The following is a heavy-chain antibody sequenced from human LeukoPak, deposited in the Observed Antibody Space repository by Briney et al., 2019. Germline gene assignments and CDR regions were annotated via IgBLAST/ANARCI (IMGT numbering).Heavy chain of an antibody. Sequence: PSETLSLTCTVSGGSISSSSYYWGWIRQPPGKGLEWIGYIYYSGSTNYNPSLKSRVTISVDTSKNQFSLKLSSVTAADTAVYYCARLRGRAWFDPWGQGTLVTVSS. CDR2: IYYSGST. J-gene: IGHJ5*02. D-gene: IGHD1-26*01. CDR1: GGSISSSSYY. V-gene: IGHV4-61*05. CDR3: ARLRGRAWFDP.